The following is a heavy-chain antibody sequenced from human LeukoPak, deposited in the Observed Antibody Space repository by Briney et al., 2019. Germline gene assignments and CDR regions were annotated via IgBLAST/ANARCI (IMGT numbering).Heavy chain of an antibody. D-gene: IGHD5-12*01. V-gene: IGHV3-21*01. CDR1: GFTFSSYS. CDR2: ISSSSSYI. J-gene: IGHJ4*02. Sequence: GGPLRLSCAASGFTFSSYSMNWVRQAPGKGLEWVSSISSSSSYIYYADSVKGRFTISRDNAKNSLYLQMNSLRAEDTAVYYCARDPDIVATRRSDYFDYWGQGTLVTVSS. CDR3: ARDPDIVATRRSDYFDY.